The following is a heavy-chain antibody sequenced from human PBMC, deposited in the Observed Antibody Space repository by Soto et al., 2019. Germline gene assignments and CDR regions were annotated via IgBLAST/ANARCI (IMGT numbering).Heavy chain of an antibody. CDR3: ASRQRAIGDY. CDR2: ISASGRYK. Sequence: EVQLQESGGGLVQPGGSLRLSCAASGFAFSSFDMSWVRQAPGKGLEWVSAISASGRYKPYTDSVRGRFTISRDNLRNTLDQQMNSLRHEDTAVYYCASRQRAIGDYWGRRTLIT. V-gene: IGHV3-23*01. J-gene: IGHJ4*02. CDR1: GFAFSSFD.